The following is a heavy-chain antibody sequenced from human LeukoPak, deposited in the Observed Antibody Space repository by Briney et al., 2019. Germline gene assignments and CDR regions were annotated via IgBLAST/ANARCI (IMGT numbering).Heavy chain of an antibody. CDR1: GYTFTSYY. CDR3: ARDGRDGYNYYYYYMDV. J-gene: IGHJ6*03. CDR2: INPSGGST. V-gene: IGHV1-46*01. Sequence: ASXKVSCKASGYTFTSYYMHWVRQAPGQGLEWMGIINPSGGSTSYAQKFQGRVTMTRDTATRKVYMELSSLRSEDTAVYYCARDGRDGYNYYYYYMDVWGKGTTVTVSS. D-gene: IGHD5-24*01.